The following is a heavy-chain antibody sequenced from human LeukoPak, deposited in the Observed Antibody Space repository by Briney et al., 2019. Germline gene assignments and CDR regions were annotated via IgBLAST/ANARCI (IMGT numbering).Heavy chain of an antibody. J-gene: IGHJ4*02. Sequence: PGGSLRLSCAASGFTFSSYSMNWVRQAQGKGLEWVSCISTSSSYIYYADSVKGRFTISRDNAKNSLYLQMNSLRPEDAAVYYCARDSDNLTGSKSHFDYWGQGTLVTVSS. CDR3: ARDSDNLTGSKSHFDY. D-gene: IGHD3-9*01. CDR2: ISTSSSYI. V-gene: IGHV3-21*01. CDR1: GFTFSSYS.